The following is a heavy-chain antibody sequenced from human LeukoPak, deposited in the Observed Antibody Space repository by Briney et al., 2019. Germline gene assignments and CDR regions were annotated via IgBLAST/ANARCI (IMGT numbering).Heavy chain of an antibody. Sequence: SETLSLTCAVFGGSLSDYDWSWLRQPRAKGLEWIGEINHRGATNYDPSFNSRVALSLDTSKNQVSLKLNSLTAADTTVYYCARDKGALSMIVMIVTAVEFYFDSWGPGTLVTVSS. D-gene: IGHD3-22*01. CDR2: INHRGAT. V-gene: IGHV4-34*01. CDR1: GGSLSDYD. CDR3: ARDKGALSMIVMIVTAVEFYFDS. J-gene: IGHJ4*01.